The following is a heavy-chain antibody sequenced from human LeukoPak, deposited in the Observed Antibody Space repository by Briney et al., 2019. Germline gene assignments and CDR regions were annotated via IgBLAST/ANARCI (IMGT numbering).Heavy chain of an antibody. CDR3: AKDLRDGYNGFDY. V-gene: IGHV3-30*02. CDR1: GFTFSSYG. CDR2: IRYYGRNK. Sequence: GGSLRLSCAASGFTFSSYGMHWVRQAPRKGLEWVAFIRYYGRNKYYGDSVKGRFTISRANSKNTLYLQMNSMRAEDTAVYYCAKDLRDGYNGFDYWGQGTLVTVSS. J-gene: IGHJ4*02. D-gene: IGHD5-24*01.